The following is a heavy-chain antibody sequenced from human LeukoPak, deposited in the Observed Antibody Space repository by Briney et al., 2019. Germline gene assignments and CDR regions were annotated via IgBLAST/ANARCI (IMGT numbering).Heavy chain of an antibody. J-gene: IGHJ4*02. CDR1: GYTFTSYA. CDR3: ARDQGDYGDYRY. V-gene: IGHV1-3*01. CDR2: INAGNGNT. D-gene: IGHD4-17*01. Sequence: GASVKVSCKASGYTFTSYAMHWVRQAPGQRLEWMGWINAGNGNTKYSQKFQGRVTITRDTSTSTAYMELRSLRSDDTAVYYCARDQGDYGDYRYWGQGTLVTVSS.